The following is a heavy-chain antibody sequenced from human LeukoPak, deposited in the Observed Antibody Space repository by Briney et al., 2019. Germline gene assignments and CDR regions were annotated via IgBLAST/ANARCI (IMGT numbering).Heavy chain of an antibody. Sequence: PSGTLSLTCTVSGGSISSYYWSWIRQPPGKGLEWIGYIYYSGSTNYNPSLKSRVTMSVDTSKNQFSLKLSSVTAADTAVYYCARENSGSYREFDYWGQGTLVTVSS. CDR2: IYYSGST. D-gene: IGHD1-26*01. V-gene: IGHV4-59*12. CDR1: GGSISSYY. J-gene: IGHJ4*02. CDR3: ARENSGSYREFDY.